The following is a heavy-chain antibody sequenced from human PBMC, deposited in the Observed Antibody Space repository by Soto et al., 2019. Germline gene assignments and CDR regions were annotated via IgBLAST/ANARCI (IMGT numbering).Heavy chain of an antibody. CDR1: GCSFTIYW. D-gene: IGHD2-2*01. CDR3: AGTGVPAVGFDY. V-gene: IGHV5-10-1*01. Sequence: PGESLKISCKCSGCSFTIYWISWVRQMPGKGLEWMGRIDPSDSYTNYSPSFQGHVTISADKSISTAYLQWSRMKASDTAMYYCAGTGVPAVGFDYWGQGTLVTVSS. CDR2: IDPSDSYT. J-gene: IGHJ4*02.